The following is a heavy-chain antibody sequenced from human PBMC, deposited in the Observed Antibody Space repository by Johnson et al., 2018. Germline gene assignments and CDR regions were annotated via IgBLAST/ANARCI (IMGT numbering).Heavy chain of an antibody. Sequence: QVQLVQSGGGVVQPGRSLRLSCAASGFTFRNFAMHWVRPAPGKGLEWVAVISFDGNNIYYAESVKGRFTISRANSKNALFLQMNSLTPDDTAVYYCAKVRLARFLEWTFIDFWGQGTRVTVSS. D-gene: IGHD3-3*01. CDR1: GFTFRNFA. J-gene: IGHJ4*02. V-gene: IGHV3-30*18. CDR3: AKVRLARFLEWTFIDF. CDR2: ISFDGNNI.